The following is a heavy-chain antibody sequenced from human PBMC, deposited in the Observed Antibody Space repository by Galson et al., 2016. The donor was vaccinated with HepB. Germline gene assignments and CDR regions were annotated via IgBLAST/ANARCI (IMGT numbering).Heavy chain of an antibody. CDR2: IGSDGDT. J-gene: IGHJ6*02. V-gene: IGHV3-13*01. CDR3: VRATVGFSGYDSGMDV. D-gene: IGHD5-12*01. Sequence: SLRLSCAASGFTSSHYDMHWVRLVAGRGLEWVSAIGSDGDTYYPGSVKGRFTVSRENAKNSLYLRMNNLRAGDTAAYYCVRATVGFSGYDSGMDVWGQGTTVTVSS. CDR1: GFTSSHYD.